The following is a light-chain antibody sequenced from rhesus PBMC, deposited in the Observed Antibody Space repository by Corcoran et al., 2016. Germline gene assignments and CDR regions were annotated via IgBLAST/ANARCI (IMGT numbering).Light chain of an antibody. CDR1: ENVNNH. J-gene: IGKJ2*01. CDR2: KAF. CDR3: QQGYDTPYS. V-gene: IGKV1-74*01. Sequence: DIQLTQSPSSLFTSVGDRVTITCRPRENVNNHLNWYKQKPGKAPKLLIYKAFTLQTGVPSSFSGSGSGTDYTFPISSLQPEDVATYFCQQGYDTPYSFGQGTKVEIK.